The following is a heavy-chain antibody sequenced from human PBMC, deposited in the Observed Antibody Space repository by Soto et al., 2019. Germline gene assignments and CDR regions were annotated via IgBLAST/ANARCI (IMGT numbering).Heavy chain of an antibody. CDR1: GFSLSNARMG. Sequence: SGPTLVNPTETLTLTCTVSGFSLSNARMGVSWIRQPPGKALEWLAHIFSNDENSYSTSLKSRLTISKDTSKSQVVLTMTNMDPVDTATYYCARSKSYISGWYGFYYDGMDVWGQGTTVTVSS. D-gene: IGHD6-19*01. CDR2: IFSNDEN. V-gene: IGHV2-26*01. CDR3: ARSKSYISGWYGFYYDGMDV. J-gene: IGHJ6*02.